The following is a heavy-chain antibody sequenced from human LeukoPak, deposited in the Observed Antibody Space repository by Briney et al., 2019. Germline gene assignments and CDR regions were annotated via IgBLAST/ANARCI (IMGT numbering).Heavy chain of an antibody. D-gene: IGHD5-24*01. CDR2: IKQDGSKK. V-gene: IGHV3-7*04. Sequence: GGSLRLSCAASGFTLSSYWMSWVRQAPGKGLEWVANIKQDGSKKSYVDSVKGRFTISRDNAKNSLYLQMNSLRAEDTAIYYCTRVGYIDEGIDYWGQGTLVTVSS. J-gene: IGHJ4*02. CDR1: GFTLSSYW. CDR3: TRVGYIDEGIDY.